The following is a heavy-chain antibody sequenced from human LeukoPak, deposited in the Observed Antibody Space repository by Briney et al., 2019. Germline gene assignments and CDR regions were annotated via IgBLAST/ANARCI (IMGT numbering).Heavy chain of an antibody. CDR2: IIPIFGTA. CDR1: GGTFSSYA. J-gene: IGHJ6*03. V-gene: IGHV1-69*13. Sequence: SVKVSCKASGGTFSSYAISWVRPAPGQGLEWMGGIIPIFGTANYAQKFQGRVTITADESTSTAYMELSSLRSEDTAVYYCARGAYRFLEWLSPNYYYYYMDVWGKGTTVTVSS. D-gene: IGHD3-3*01. CDR3: ARGAYRFLEWLSPNYYYYYMDV.